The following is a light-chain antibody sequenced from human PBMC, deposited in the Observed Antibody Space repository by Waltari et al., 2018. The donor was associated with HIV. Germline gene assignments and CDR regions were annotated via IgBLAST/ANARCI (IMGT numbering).Light chain of an antibody. J-gene: IGLJ3*02. V-gene: IGLV3-1*01. CDR3: QALDSNTVV. CDR2: QDT. Sequence: SYELTQHPSLSVSPGQQATITCPGYKLGDIFVSWYQQKPGQSPFLVIFQDTKRPSGIPERFSGSSSGNTATLTIRGTQAMDEADYYCQALDSNTVVFGGGTKLAVL. CDR1: KLGDIF.